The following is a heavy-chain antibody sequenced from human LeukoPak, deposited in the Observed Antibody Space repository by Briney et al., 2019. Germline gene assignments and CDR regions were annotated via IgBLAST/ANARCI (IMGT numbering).Heavy chain of an antibody. Sequence: SETLSLTCTVSGGSISSSSYYWGWIRQPPGKGLEWIGSIYYSGSTYYNPSLKSRVTISVDTSKNQFSLKLNSVTPEDTAIYYCARNYRPDFDCWGQGTLVTVSS. V-gene: IGHV4-39*07. CDR1: GGSISSSSYY. CDR2: IYYSGST. CDR3: ARNYRPDFDC. J-gene: IGHJ4*02. D-gene: IGHD1-7*01.